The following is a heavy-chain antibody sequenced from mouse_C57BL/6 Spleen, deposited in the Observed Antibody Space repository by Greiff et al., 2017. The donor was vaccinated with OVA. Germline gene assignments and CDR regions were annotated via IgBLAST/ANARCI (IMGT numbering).Heavy chain of an antibody. V-gene: IGHV1-26*01. D-gene: IGHD2-4*01. J-gene: IGHJ3*01. Sequence: EVQLQQSGPELVKPGASVKISCKASGYTFTDYYMNWVKQSHGKSLEWIGDINPNNGGTSYNQKFKGKATLTVDKSSSTAYMELRSLTSEDSAVYYCARYDYDYDAWFAYWGQGTLVTVSA. CDR3: ARYDYDYDAWFAY. CDR2: INPNNGGT. CDR1: GYTFTDYY.